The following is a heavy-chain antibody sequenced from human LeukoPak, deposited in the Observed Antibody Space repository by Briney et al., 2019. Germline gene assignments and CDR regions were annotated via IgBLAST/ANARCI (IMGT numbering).Heavy chain of an antibody. CDR3: ARAFHLYYDILTGYFYYFDY. CDR1: GYTFTSYG. V-gene: IGHV1-18*01. D-gene: IGHD3-9*01. CDR2: ISAYNGNT. J-gene: IGHJ4*02. Sequence: GASVKVSCKASGYTFTSYGISWVRQAPGQGLEWMGWISAYNGNTNYAQKLQGRVTMTTDTSTSTAYMELRSLRSDDTAVYYCARAFHLYYDILTGYFYYFDYWGQGTLVTVSS.